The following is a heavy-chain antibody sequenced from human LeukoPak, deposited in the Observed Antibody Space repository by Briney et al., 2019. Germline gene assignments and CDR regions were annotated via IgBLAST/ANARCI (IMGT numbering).Heavy chain of an antibody. Sequence: ASVKVSCKASGYTFTSYGISWVRQAPGQGLEWMGWISAYNGNTNYAQKLQGRVTMTTDTSTSTAYMELRSLRSDDTAVYYCARVGDSSGLWAFDYYHYMDVWGKGTTVTDSS. V-gene: IGHV1-18*01. CDR3: ARVGDSSGLWAFDYYHYMDV. CDR1: GYTFTSYG. J-gene: IGHJ6*03. CDR2: ISAYNGNT. D-gene: IGHD6-19*01.